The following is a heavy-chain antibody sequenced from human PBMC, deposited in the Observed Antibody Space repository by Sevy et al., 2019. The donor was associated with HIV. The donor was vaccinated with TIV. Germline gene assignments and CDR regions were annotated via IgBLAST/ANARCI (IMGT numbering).Heavy chain of an antibody. V-gene: IGHV3-33*01. J-gene: IGHJ4*02. D-gene: IGHD4-17*01. CDR3: ARDLEFYDYGDYGPAFMPDY. Sequence: GGSLRLSCAASGFTFSTYGMHWVRQAPGKGLEWVALIWFDGSNTYYADSVKGRFTISRDIAKNTLHLQMNGLRAEETAVYYCARDLEFYDYGDYGPAFMPDYWGQGTLVTVSS. CDR1: GFTFSTYG. CDR2: IWFDGSNT.